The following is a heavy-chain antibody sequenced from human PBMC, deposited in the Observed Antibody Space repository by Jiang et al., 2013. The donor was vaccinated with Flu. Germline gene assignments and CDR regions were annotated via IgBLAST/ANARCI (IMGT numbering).Heavy chain of an antibody. Sequence: GSGLVKPSQTLSLTCSVSGGPIRDPGHFWSWIRQHPRKGLEWIGYIYYNGSTYYNPSLTSRLTVSADTSKNQFSLKLTSVTAADTAIYYCTKGITAWGRGILVTVSS. CDR2: IYYNGST. V-gene: IGHV4-31*03. CDR3: TKGITA. J-gene: IGHJ5*02. CDR1: GGPIRDPGHF.